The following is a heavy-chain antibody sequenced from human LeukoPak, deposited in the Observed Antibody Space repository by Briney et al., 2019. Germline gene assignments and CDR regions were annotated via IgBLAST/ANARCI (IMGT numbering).Heavy chain of an antibody. D-gene: IGHD2/OR15-2a*01. CDR3: ARNSALDY. CDR2: MWSDGSNK. CDR1: GLTFSSYD. Sequence: GGSLRLSCAASGLTFSSYDMHWVRQAPGKGLEWVAVMWSDGSNKYHADSVKGRFTISRDNSKNTLYLQMNSLRAEDTAVYYCARNSALDYWGQGTLVTVSS. V-gene: IGHV3-33*01. J-gene: IGHJ4*02.